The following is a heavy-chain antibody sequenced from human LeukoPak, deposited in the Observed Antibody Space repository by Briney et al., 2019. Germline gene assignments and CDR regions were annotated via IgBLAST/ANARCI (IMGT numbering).Heavy chain of an antibody. CDR3: ARDQYYYDSSGYYGGY. V-gene: IGHV1-18*01. CDR2: INPNSGGT. D-gene: IGHD3-22*01. Sequence: ASVKVSCKASGYTFTSYGISWVRQAPGQGLEWMGWINPNSGGTNYAQKLQGRVTMTTDTSTSTAYMELRSLRSDDTAVYYCARDQYYYDSSGYYGGYWGQGTLVTVSS. J-gene: IGHJ4*02. CDR1: GYTFTSYG.